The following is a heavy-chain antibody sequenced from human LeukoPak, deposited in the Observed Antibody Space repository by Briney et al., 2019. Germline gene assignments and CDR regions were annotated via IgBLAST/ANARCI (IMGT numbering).Heavy chain of an antibody. D-gene: IGHD6-6*01. CDR1: GFTFSDYY. CDR3: ARDYPLEYSSSPGGLDY. Sequence: GGSLRLSCAASGFTFSDYYMSWIRQAPGKGLEWVSYISSSDSTIYYADSVKGRFTISRDNAKNSLYLQMNSLRAEDTAVYYCARDYPLEYSSSPGGLDYWGQGTLVTVSS. V-gene: IGHV3-11*04. CDR2: ISSSDSTI. J-gene: IGHJ4*02.